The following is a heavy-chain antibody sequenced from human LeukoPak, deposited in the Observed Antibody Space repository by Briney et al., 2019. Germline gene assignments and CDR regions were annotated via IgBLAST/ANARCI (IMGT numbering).Heavy chain of an antibody. CDR1: GASISGSGYY. V-gene: IGHV4-39*01. CDR2: IYYTGST. CDR3: ASTYYDFWSGYSHYFDY. Sequence: SETLSLTCAVSGASISGSGYYLGWIRQPPGKGLEWIGNIYYTGSTYYNASLQSRVTISIDMSKNQFSLKLSSVTAADTAVYYCASTYYDFWSGYSHYFDYWGQGTLVTVSS. J-gene: IGHJ4*02. D-gene: IGHD3-3*01.